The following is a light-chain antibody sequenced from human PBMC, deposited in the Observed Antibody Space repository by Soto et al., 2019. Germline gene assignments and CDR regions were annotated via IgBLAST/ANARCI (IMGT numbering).Light chain of an antibody. CDR1: SSDIGRYDY. Sequence: QSALTQPASVSGSPGQSITISCTGTSSDIGRYDYVSWYQQFPGKAPKLMIYRVINRPSGVSDRFSGSKSGNSASLSISGLQPEDEASYFCGSYTSSSTPYVFGTGTKLTVL. CDR2: RVI. CDR3: GSYTSSSTPYV. V-gene: IGLV2-14*03. J-gene: IGLJ1*01.